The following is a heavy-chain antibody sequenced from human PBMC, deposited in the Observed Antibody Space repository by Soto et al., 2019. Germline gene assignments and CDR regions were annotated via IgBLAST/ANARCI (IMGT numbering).Heavy chain of an antibody. V-gene: IGHV4-59*01. D-gene: IGHD1-7*01. CDR3: AREGLTGTIGLYYYYGMDV. Sequence: QVQLQESGPGLVKPSETLSLTCTVSVGSISSYYWSWIRQPPGKGLEWIGYIYYSGSTNYNPSLKSRVTISVDTSKNQFSLKLSSVTAADTAVYYCAREGLTGTIGLYYYYGMDVWGQGTTVTVSS. CDR1: VGSISSYY. J-gene: IGHJ6*02. CDR2: IYYSGST.